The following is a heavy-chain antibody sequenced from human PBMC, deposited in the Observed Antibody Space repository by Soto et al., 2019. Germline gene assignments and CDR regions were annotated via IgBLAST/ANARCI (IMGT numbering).Heavy chain of an antibody. D-gene: IGHD3-10*01. Sequence: GGSLRLSCAASGFTFSSYGMHWVRQAPGKGLEWVAVIWYDGSNKYYADSVKGRFTISRDNSKNTLYLQMNSLRAEDTAVYYCARADYGSGSYYYYYYYMDVWGKGTTVTVSS. CDR3: ARADYGSGSYYYYYYYMDV. J-gene: IGHJ6*03. CDR2: IWYDGSNK. CDR1: GFTFSSYG. V-gene: IGHV3-33*01.